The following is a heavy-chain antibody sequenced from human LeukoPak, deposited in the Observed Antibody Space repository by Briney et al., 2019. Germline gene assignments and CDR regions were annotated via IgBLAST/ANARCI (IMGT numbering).Heavy chain of an antibody. V-gene: IGHV4-59*08. CDR3: ARARGSSSAVDY. CDR2: FYYSGSS. CDR1: GDSISSNY. J-gene: IGHJ4*02. Sequence: SETLSPTCSVSGDSISSNYWSWIRQPPGKGLEWIGYFYYSGSSKYNSSLKSRVTIFADTSKNQFSLRLSSLSAADTAVYYCARARGSSSAVDYWGQGTLVTVSS. D-gene: IGHD6-6*01.